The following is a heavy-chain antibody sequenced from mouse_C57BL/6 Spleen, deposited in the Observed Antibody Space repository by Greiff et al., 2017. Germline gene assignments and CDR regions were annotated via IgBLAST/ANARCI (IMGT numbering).Heavy chain of an antibody. J-gene: IGHJ2*01. CDR2: ISDGGSYT. Sequence: EVMLVESGGGLVKPGGSLKLSCAASGFTFSSYAMSWVRQTPEKRLEWVATISDGGSYTYYPDNVKGRFTISRDNAKNNLYLQMSHLKSEDTAMXYCAREGSGKGNYFDYWGQGTTLTVSS. CDR1: GFTFSSYA. V-gene: IGHV5-4*01. CDR3: AREGSGKGNYFDY. D-gene: IGHD4-1*01.